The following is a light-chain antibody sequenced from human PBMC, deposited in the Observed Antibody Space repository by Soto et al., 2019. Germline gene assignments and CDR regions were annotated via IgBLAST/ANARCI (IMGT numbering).Light chain of an antibody. CDR3: QQYDILPT. CDR1: QDISDF. Sequence: DLQVTQSPSSLSASVGDRVTITCQASQDISDFLNWYQQKPGKAPKLLIYAASILETGVPSRFSGSGSGTDFTFTISSLQPEDFATYYCQQYDILPTFGRGTKVEMK. V-gene: IGKV1-33*01. J-gene: IGKJ2*01. CDR2: AAS.